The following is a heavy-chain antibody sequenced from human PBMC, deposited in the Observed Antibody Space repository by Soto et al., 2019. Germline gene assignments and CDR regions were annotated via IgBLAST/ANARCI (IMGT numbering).Heavy chain of an antibody. CDR2: IYYSGST. D-gene: IGHD3-22*01. V-gene: IGHV4-30-4*01. CDR3: ARALGRVTMIQYYYYGMDV. CDR1: GGSISSGDYY. Sequence: SETLSLTCTVSGGSISSGDYYWSWIRQPPGKGLEWIGYIYYSGSTYYNPSLKSRVTISVDTSKNQFSLKLSSVTAADTAVYYCARALGRVTMIQYYYYGMDVWGQGTTVTVSS. J-gene: IGHJ6*02.